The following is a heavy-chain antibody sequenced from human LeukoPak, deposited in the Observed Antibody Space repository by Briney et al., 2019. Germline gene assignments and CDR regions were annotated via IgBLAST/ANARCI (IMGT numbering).Heavy chain of an antibody. CDR1: GGTFGSYA. CDR2: IIPILGIA. D-gene: IGHD3-9*01. V-gene: IGHV1-69*04. Sequence: ASVKVSCKASGGTFGSYAISWVRQAPGQGLEWMGRIIPILGIANYAQKFQGRVTITADKSTSTAYMELSSLRSEDTAVYYCARDFDWLYGYYFDYWGQGTLVTVSS. J-gene: IGHJ4*02. CDR3: ARDFDWLYGYYFDY.